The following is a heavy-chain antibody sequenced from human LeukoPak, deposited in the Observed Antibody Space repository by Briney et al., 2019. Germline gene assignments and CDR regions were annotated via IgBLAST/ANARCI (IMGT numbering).Heavy chain of an antibody. CDR3: ARDGGLYGSGPMDV. CDR1: GGSFSGYY. V-gene: IGHV4-34*01. Sequence: SETLSLTCAVYGGSFSGYYWSWIRQPPGKGLEWIGEINHSGSTNYNPSLKSRVTISVDTSKNQFSLKLSSVTAADTAVYYCARDGGLYGSGPMDVWGQGTTVTVSS. D-gene: IGHD3-10*01. CDR2: INHSGST. J-gene: IGHJ6*02.